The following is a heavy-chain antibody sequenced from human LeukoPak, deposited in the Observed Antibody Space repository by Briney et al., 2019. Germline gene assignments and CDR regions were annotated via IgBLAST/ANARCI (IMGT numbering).Heavy chain of an antibody. D-gene: IGHD4-17*01. CDR3: ARGLTHYGDYDAY. CDR2: INPNSGGT. J-gene: IGHJ4*02. CDR1: GYTFTGYY. V-gene: IGHV1-2*02. Sequence: GASVKVSCKASGYTFTGYYMHWVRQAPGQGLEWMGWINPNSGGTSYAQKFQDRVAMTRDTSTSTVYMQLSSLRSEDTAVYYCARGLTHYGDYDAYWGQGTLVTVSS.